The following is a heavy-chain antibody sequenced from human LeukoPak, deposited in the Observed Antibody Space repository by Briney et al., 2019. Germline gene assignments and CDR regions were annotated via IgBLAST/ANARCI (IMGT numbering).Heavy chain of an antibody. CDR3: ARQSYYGSGSSLDY. CDR1: SGSIISSSFY. Sequence: SETLSLTCTVSSGSIISSSFYWGWIRQPPGKGLERIGRIYYSGSTHYNPSLKSRVTIFVDTSNNQFSLKLSSVTAADTAVYYCARQSYYGSGSSLDYWGQGILVTVSS. CDR2: IYYSGST. D-gene: IGHD3-10*01. V-gene: IGHV4-39*01. J-gene: IGHJ4*02.